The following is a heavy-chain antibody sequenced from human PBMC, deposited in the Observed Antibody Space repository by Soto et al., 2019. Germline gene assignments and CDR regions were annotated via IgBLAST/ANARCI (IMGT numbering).Heavy chain of an antibody. D-gene: IGHD2-15*01. CDR2: IWYDGNTK. CDR3: ARDHRYCSGSSCRPYYYYYGMDV. CDR1: GFTLSSYG. V-gene: IGHV3-33*01. Sequence: QPGGSLRLSCAASGFTLSSYGMHWVRQAPGKGLEWVAVIWYDGNTKYYADSVKGRFTISRDNPKNTLYLQMNSLRAEDTAVYYCARDHRYCSGSSCRPYYYYYGMDVWGQGTTVTVSS. J-gene: IGHJ6*02.